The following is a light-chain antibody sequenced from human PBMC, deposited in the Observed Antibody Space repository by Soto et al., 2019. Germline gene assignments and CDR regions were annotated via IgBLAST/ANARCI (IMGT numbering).Light chain of an antibody. Sequence: QLVLTQPPSASGTPGQRVTISCSGSSSNIGSNYVYWYQQFPATAPTLLIYRSDQRPSGVPDRFSGSKSGTSASLAISGLRSEDEADYYCATWDDSLSGQVFGTGTKLTVL. CDR2: RSD. J-gene: IGLJ1*01. V-gene: IGLV1-47*01. CDR1: SSNIGSNY. CDR3: ATWDDSLSGQV.